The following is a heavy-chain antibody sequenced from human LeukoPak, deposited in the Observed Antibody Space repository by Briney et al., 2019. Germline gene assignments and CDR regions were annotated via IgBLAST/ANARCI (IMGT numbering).Heavy chain of an antibody. V-gene: IGHV1-2*02. CDR3: ARGVGNPGWFDP. D-gene: IGHD4-23*01. CDR1: GYTFTGYY. Sequence: ASVKVSCKASGYTFTGYYMHWVRQAPGQGLEWMGWINPNSSVTNAAQKFQGRVTMTRDTSISTAYMDLTSLRSDDTAVYYCARGVGNPGWFDPWGQGTLVTVSS. J-gene: IGHJ5*02. CDR2: INPNSSVT.